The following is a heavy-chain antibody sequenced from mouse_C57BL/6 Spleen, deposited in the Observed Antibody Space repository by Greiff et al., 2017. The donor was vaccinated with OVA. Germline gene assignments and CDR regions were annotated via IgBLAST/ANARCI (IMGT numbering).Heavy chain of an antibody. V-gene: IGHV7-3*01. J-gene: IGHJ2*01. Sequence: DVQLVESGGGLVQPGGSLSLSCAASGFTFTDYYMSWVRQPPGKALEWLGFIRNKANGYTTEYSASVKGRFTISRDNSQSILYLQMNALRAEDSATYYCARYEGYYDYWGQGTTLTVSS. CDR1: GFTFTDYY. CDR2: IRNKANGYTT. CDR3: ARYEGYYDY. D-gene: IGHD2-3*01.